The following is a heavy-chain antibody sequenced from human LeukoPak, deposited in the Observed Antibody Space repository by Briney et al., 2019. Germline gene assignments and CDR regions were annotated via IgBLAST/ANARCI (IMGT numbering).Heavy chain of an antibody. CDR3: LGRGSITMVRGVSDY. CDR2: INHSGST. D-gene: IGHD3-10*01. V-gene: IGHV4-34*01. Sequence: PSETLSLTCAVYGGSFSGYYWSWIRQPPGKGLEWIGEINHSGSTNYNPSLKSRVTISVDTSENQFSLKLSSVTAADTAVYYCLGRGSITMVRGVSDYWGQGTLVTVSS. CDR1: GGSFSGYY. J-gene: IGHJ4*02.